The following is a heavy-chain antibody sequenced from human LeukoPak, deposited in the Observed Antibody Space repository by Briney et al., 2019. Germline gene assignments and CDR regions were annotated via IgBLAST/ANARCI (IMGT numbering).Heavy chain of an antibody. CDR2: IYYSGST. CDR3: ARSYNWNYLGFDY. D-gene: IGHD1-7*01. CDR1: GGSISSSSYY. V-gene: IGHV4-39*07. Sequence: SETLSLTCTVSGGSISSSSYYWGWLRQPPGKGLEWFGSIYYSGSTYYNPSLKSRVTISVDTSKNQFSLKLSSVTAADTAVYYCARSYNWNYLGFDYWGQGTLVTVSS. J-gene: IGHJ4*02.